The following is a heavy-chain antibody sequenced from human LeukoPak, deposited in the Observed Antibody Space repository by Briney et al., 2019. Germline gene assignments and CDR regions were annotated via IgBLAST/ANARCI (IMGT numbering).Heavy chain of an antibody. V-gene: IGHV1-2*02. CDR3: ARVGSSGWYVHPTLDY. CDR2: INPSNGDT. J-gene: IGHJ4*02. Sequence: VASVKVPCKASGYTFSDYYIHWVRQAPGQGLEWMAWINPSNGDTNYAQKFQGRVTMTRDTSISTAYMELTRLISDDTAVYYCARVGSSGWYVHPTLDYWGQGTLVTVSS. CDR1: GYTFSDYY. D-gene: IGHD6-19*01.